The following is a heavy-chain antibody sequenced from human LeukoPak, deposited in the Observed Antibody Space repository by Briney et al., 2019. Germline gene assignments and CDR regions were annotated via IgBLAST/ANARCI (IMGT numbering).Heavy chain of an antibody. V-gene: IGHV4-34*01. CDR1: GGSFSGYH. CDR3: ARGTPYSSGWYLYYYYGMDV. D-gene: IGHD6-19*01. J-gene: IGHJ6*02. Sequence: KPSETLSLTCAVYGGSFSGYHWSWIRQPPGKGLEWIGEINHSGSTNYNPSLKSRVTISVDTSKNQFSLKLSSVTAADTAVYYCARGTPYSSGWYLYYYYGMDVWGQGTTVTVSS. CDR2: INHSGST.